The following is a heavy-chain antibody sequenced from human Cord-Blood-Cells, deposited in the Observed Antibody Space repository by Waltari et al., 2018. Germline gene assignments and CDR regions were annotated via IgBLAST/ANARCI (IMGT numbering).Heavy chain of an antibody. D-gene: IGHD3-22*01. V-gene: IGHV1-18*01. Sequence: QVQLVQSGAEVKKPGASVKVSCKASGYTFTSYGISWVRQAPGQGLEWMGWISAYNGNTNYAQKLQGRVTMTTDTSTSTDYMELRSLRSDDTAVYYCARVAGRYYYDSSGYYAFDIWGQGTMVTVSS. J-gene: IGHJ3*02. CDR2: ISAYNGNT. CDR3: ARVAGRYYYDSSGYYAFDI. CDR1: GYTFTSYG.